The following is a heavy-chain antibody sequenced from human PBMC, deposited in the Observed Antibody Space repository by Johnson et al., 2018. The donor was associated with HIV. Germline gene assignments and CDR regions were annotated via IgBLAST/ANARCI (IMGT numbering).Heavy chain of an antibody. CDR3: AKPRYYDNAFEM. V-gene: IGHV3-30*04. Sequence: QMLLVESGGGVVQTGRSLRLSCAVSGFTFSSYAMHWVRQAPGKGLEWVAVISYDGSNKYYADSVKGRFTISRENSRNTLYLQMNSLRAEDTAVYYCAKPRYYDNAFEMWGQGTMVTVSS. J-gene: IGHJ3*02. D-gene: IGHD3-16*01. CDR2: ISYDGSNK. CDR1: GFTFSSYA.